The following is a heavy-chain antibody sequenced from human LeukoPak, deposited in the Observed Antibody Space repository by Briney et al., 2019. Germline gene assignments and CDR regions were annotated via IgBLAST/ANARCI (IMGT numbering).Heavy chain of an antibody. Sequence: PGGSLRLSCAASGFTFSNFAMHWVRQPPGKALEWVTLILNDGSHEQYADSVKGRFTISRDNSKSTLFLQTNSLRSDDTAIYYCARFRSPFVAGPPEYCCYWGQGTLVTVSS. CDR2: ILNDGSHE. D-gene: IGHD2-2*01. CDR1: GFTFSNFA. CDR3: ARFRSPFVAGPPEYCCY. V-gene: IGHV3-30*04. J-gene: IGHJ1*01.